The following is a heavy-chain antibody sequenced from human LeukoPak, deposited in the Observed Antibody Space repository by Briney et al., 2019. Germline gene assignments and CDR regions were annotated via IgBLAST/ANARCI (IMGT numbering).Heavy chain of an antibody. Sequence: GTSVKVSCKASGFTFTSSAVQWVRQARGQRLEWIGWIVVGSGNTNYAQKFQERVTITRDMSTSTAYMELSSLRSEDTAVYYCAAANTGLRFLVDAFDTWGQGTMVTVSS. J-gene: IGHJ3*02. V-gene: IGHV1-58*01. D-gene: IGHD3-3*01. CDR3: AAANTGLRFLVDAFDT. CDR2: IVVGSGNT. CDR1: GFTFTSSA.